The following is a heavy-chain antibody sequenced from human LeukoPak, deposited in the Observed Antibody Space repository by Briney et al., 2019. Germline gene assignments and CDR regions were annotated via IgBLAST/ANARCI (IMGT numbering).Heavy chain of an antibody. J-gene: IGHJ6*02. CDR3: ARRPFLGYYYYYGMDV. V-gene: IGHV1-8*02. D-gene: IGHD3-3*02. CDR1: GGTFSSYA. CDR2: MNPNSGNT. Sequence: EASVKVSCKASGGTFSSYAISWVRQAPGQGLEWMGWMNPNSGNTGYAQKFQGRVTMTRNTSISTAYMELSSLRSEDTAVYYCARRPFLGYYYYYGMDVWGQGTTVTVSS.